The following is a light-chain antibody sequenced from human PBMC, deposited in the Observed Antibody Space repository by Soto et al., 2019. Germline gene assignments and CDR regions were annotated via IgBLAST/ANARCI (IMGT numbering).Light chain of an antibody. CDR2: CAS. V-gene: IGKV3-15*01. CDR3: QQYNNWPFT. CDR1: QSVSSN. J-gene: IGKJ3*01. Sequence: EIVMTQSPATLSVSPGERATLSCRASQSVSSNLAWYQQKPGQAPRLLIYCASTRATGIPARFSGSWSGTEFTLTISSLQSGDFAVYYCQQYNNWPFTFGPGTKVDIK.